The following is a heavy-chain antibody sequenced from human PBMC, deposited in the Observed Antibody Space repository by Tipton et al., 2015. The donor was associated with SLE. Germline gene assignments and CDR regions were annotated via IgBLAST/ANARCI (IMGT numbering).Heavy chain of an antibody. CDR3: ASSLGSSYWFDY. J-gene: IGHJ4*02. CDR1: GGSFSGYY. V-gene: IGHV4-34*01. Sequence: TLSLTCAVYGGSFSGYYWSWICQPPGKGLEWIGEINHSGSTNYNPSLKSRVTISVDTSKNQFSLKLSSVTAADTAVYYCASSLGSSYWFDYWGQGTLVTVSS. D-gene: IGHD2-15*01. CDR2: INHSGST.